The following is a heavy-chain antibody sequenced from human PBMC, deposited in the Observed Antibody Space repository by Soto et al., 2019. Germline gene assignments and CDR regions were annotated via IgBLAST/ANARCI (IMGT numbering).Heavy chain of an antibody. Sequence: SQTLSLTGAISGDSVSSNSAAWNWIRQSPSRGLEWLGRTYYRSKWYNDYAVSVKSRITINPDTSKNQFSLQLNSVTPEDTAVYYCARDPRDYYDSSGFADYYQYRMDVWAQRSTVIVSS. CDR3: ARDPRDYYDSSGFADYYQYRMDV. J-gene: IGHJ6*01. CDR2: TYYRSKWYN. D-gene: IGHD3-22*01. CDR1: GDSVSSNSAA. V-gene: IGHV6-1*01.